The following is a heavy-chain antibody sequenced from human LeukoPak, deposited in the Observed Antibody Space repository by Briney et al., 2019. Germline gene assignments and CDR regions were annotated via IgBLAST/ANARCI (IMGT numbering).Heavy chain of an antibody. V-gene: IGHV4-34*01. CDR2: INHSGST. J-gene: IGHJ5*02. D-gene: IGHD6-13*01. CDR3: ARKSSYSSSWYSSWFDP. Sequence: SETLSLTCAVYGGSFSGYYWSWIRQPPGKGLEWIGEINHSGSTNYNPSLKSRVTISVDTSKNQFSLKLSSVTAADTAVYYCARKSSYSSSWYSSWFDPWGQGTLVTVSS. CDR1: GGSFSGYY.